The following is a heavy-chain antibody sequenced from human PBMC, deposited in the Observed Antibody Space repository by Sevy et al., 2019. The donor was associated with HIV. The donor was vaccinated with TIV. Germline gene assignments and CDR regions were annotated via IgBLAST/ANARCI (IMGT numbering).Heavy chain of an antibody. J-gene: IGHJ3*01. Sequence: SETLSLTCAVSGASISSGVYSWNWIRQPPGKGLEWIGYIYHSGNTYYNPSLKSRVTISVDRSNSQFSLKMRSVTAADTAVYYCARDGGTMTTPGCLDFWGQGIMVTVSS. CDR3: ARDGGTMTTPGCLDF. V-gene: IGHV4-30-2*01. CDR2: IYHSGNT. D-gene: IGHD4-17*01. CDR1: GASISSGVYS.